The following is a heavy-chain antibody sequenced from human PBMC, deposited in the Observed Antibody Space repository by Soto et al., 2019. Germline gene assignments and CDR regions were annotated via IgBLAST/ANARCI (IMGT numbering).Heavy chain of an antibody. CDR2: ISYDGSNK. CDR3: AKGRGSGTYYFDY. CDR1: GFIFSAYG. D-gene: IGHD6-19*01. V-gene: IGHV3-30*18. J-gene: IGHJ4*02. Sequence: PGRSLRLSCAASGFIFSAYGMHWVRQAPGKGLEWVAFISYDGSNKQYVDSVKGRFTISRDNSKEKVYLQMNSLRDEDRAVYHCAKGRGSGTYYFDYWGQGTLVTVSS.